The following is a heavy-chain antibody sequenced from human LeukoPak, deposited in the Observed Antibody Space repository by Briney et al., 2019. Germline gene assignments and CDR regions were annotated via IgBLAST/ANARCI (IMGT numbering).Heavy chain of an antibody. CDR3: ARGYGEATREAFDI. CDR1: GGSISNYF. J-gene: IGHJ3*02. CDR2: IYSSGTS. D-gene: IGHD4-17*01. V-gene: IGHV4-4*07. Sequence: SETLSLTCAVSGGSISNYFWSWVRQPAGKGLECLGRIYSSGTSYYNPSLKSRVTMSVDTSKNQFSLKLSSVNAADTAVYYCARGYGEATREAFDIWGLGTMVTVSS.